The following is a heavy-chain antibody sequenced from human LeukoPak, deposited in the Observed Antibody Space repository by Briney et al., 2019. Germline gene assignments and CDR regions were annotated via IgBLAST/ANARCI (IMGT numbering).Heavy chain of an antibody. CDR1: GYTFTGYY. CDR3: ARVPLLYYDILTGYSDFGY. J-gene: IGHJ4*02. CDR2: INPNSGGT. V-gene: IGHV1-2*02. D-gene: IGHD3-9*01. Sequence: GASVKVSCKASGYTFTGYYMHWVRQAPGQGLEWMGWINPNSGGTNYAQKFQGRVTMTRDTSISTAYMELSRLRSDDTAVYYCARVPLLYYDILTGYSDFGYWGQGTLVTVSS.